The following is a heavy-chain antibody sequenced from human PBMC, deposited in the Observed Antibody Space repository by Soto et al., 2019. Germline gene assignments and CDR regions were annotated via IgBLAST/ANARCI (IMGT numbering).Heavy chain of an antibody. D-gene: IGHD1-7*01. CDR2: IYSGGNT. J-gene: IGHJ4*02. Sequence: DVQVVESWGGLVLPGGSLRLSCAASGFTVSTSRMSWFRQAPGKGLEWVSVIYSGGNTYYADSVKVRFTISRDNYQNTLYIQMNSLSAEDTAVYYCARERRGDGNAELWGQGTLVTVSS. CDR1: GFTVSTSR. V-gene: IGHV3-66*01. CDR3: ARERRGDGNAEL.